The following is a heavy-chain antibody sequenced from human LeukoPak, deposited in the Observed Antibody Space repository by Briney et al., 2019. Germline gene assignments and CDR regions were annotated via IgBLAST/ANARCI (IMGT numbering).Heavy chain of an antibody. J-gene: IGHJ4*02. CDR2: IYTSGST. V-gene: IGHV4-61*02. D-gene: IGHD3-3*01. CDR3: ARGDFWSGFPVDY. CDR1: GGSISSGSYY. Sequence: SETLSLTCTVSGGSISSGSYYWSWIRQPAGKGLEWIGRIYTSGSTNYNPSLKSRVTISVDTSKDQFSLKLSSVTAADTAVYYCARGDFWSGFPVDYWGQGTLVTVSS.